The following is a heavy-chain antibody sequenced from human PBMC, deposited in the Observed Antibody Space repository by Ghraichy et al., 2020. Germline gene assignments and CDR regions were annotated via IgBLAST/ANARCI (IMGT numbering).Heavy chain of an antibody. J-gene: IGHJ6*02. V-gene: IGHV3-30*18. CDR2: ISYDGSNK. Sequence: GGSLRLSCAASGFTFSSYGMHWVRQAPGKGLEWVAVISYDGSNKYYADSVKGRFTISRDNSKNTLYLQMNSLRAEDTAVYYCAKDLIVGAAYYYGMDVWGQGTTVTVSS. CDR1: GFTFSSYG. CDR3: AKDLIVGAAYYYGMDV. D-gene: IGHD1-26*01.